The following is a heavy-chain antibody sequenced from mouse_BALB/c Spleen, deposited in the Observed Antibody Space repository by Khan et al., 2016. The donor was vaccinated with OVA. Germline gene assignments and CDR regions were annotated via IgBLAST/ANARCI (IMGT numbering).Heavy chain of an antibody. D-gene: IGHD1-1*01. CDR3: ARIKKIVATYLDY. Sequence: QVQLKQSGAELVKAGASVKMSCKASGYTFTSYWMHWVKQRLGQGLEWFAETNPTNGRTYYNEKFKSKATLTVDKSSSKAYMLLSGPTFEDSAVYSCARIKKIVATYLDYWGQGTTLTVSS. J-gene: IGHJ2*01. CDR2: TNPTNGRT. V-gene: IGHV1S81*02. CDR1: GYTFTSYW.